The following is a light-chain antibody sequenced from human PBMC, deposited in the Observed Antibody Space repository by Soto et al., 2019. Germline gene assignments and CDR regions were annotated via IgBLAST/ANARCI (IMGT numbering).Light chain of an antibody. Sequence: QSALTQPASVSGSAGQSITISCSGTMRDVGAYNLVSWYQQHPGTAPKLIIYEVRNRPSGISSRFSGSRSGNTASLTISGLQPEDEAEYFCFSFTTTSTHVFGTGTKVTVL. CDR3: FSFTTTSTHV. CDR1: MRDVGAYNL. V-gene: IGLV2-14*01. CDR2: EVR. J-gene: IGLJ1*01.